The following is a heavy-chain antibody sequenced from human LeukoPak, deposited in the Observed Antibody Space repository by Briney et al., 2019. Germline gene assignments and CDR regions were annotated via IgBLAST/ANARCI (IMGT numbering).Heavy chain of an antibody. CDR3: ARTVATIGTPFYFDY. J-gene: IGHJ4*02. CDR2: IYHSGST. V-gene: IGHV4-30-2*01. CDR1: GGSISSGGSS. Sequence: PSQTLSLTCAVSGGSISSGGSSSSWIRQPPGKGLEWIVYIYHSGSTYYNPSLKSRVTISVDRSKNQFSLKLSSVTAADTAVYYCARTVATIGTPFYFDYWGQGTLVTVSS. D-gene: IGHD5-12*01.